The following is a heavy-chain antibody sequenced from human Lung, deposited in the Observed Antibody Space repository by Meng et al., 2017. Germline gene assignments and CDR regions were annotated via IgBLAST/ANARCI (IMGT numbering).Heavy chain of an antibody. CDR3: ARGPTTMAHDFDY. CDR2: INHSGNT. CDR1: GGSFRDYY. D-gene: IGHD4-11*01. Sequence: QVQLPQLGAGLLKPSETLSLTCVVSGGSFRDYYWSWIRQPPGKGLEWIGEINHSGNTNYNPSLESRATISVDTSQNNLSLKLSSVTAADSAVYYCARGPTTMAHDFDYWGQGTLVTVSS. V-gene: IGHV4-34*01. J-gene: IGHJ4*02.